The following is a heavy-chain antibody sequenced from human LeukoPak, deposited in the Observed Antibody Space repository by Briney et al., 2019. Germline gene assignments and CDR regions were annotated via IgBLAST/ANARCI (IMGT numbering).Heavy chain of an antibody. CDR3: ARDPRDGYNYQDY. Sequence: GGSLRLSCAASGFTFSSYGMHWVRQAPGKGLEWVAVIWYDGSNKYYADSVKGRFTISRDNSKNTLYLQMNSLRAEDTAVYYCARDPRDGYNYQDYWGQGTLVTVSS. V-gene: IGHV3-33*01. D-gene: IGHD5-24*01. CDR1: GFTFSSYG. J-gene: IGHJ4*02. CDR2: IWYDGSNK.